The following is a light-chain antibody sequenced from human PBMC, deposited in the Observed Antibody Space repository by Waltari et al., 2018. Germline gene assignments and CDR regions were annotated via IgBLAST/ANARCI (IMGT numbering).Light chain of an antibody. CDR2: AAS. V-gene: IGKV1-39*01. CDR3: QQSYTTREGS. J-gene: IGKJ2*01. CDR1: QSVSVY. Sequence: DIQMTQSPSSLSASIGDRVAISCRTSQSVSVYLNWYQHKPGEAPKLLIYAASILQSGVPSRFSCSGSGTDFTLTITDLQPEDFASYYCQQSYTTREGSFGQGTKLEIK.